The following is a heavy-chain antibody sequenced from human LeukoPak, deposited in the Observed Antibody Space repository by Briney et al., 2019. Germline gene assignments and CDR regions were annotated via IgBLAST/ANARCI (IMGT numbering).Heavy chain of an antibody. Sequence: GGSLRLSCAASGCTFDDYAMHWVRQAPGKGLEWVSLISGDGGSTYYADSVKGRFTISRDNSKNSLYLQMNSLRTEDTAFYYCAKDMGSNAPLFDYWGQGTLVTVSS. V-gene: IGHV3-43*02. CDR1: GCTFDDYA. J-gene: IGHJ4*02. CDR2: ISGDGGST. D-gene: IGHD4-11*01. CDR3: AKDMGSNAPLFDY.